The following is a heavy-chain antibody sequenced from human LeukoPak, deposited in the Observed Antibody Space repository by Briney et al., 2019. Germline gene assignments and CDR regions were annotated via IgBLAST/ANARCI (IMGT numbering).Heavy chain of an antibody. CDR1: GGTISSGGYS. J-gene: IGHJ4*02. CDR3: ARGYGDYDY. Sequence: PSETLSLTCAVSGGTISSGGYSWSWIRQPPGKGLEWIGYIYHSGSTYYNPSLKSRVTISVDRSKNQFSLKLSSVTAADTAVYYCARGYGDYDYWGQGTLVTVSS. D-gene: IGHD4-17*01. V-gene: IGHV4-30-2*01. CDR2: IYHSGST.